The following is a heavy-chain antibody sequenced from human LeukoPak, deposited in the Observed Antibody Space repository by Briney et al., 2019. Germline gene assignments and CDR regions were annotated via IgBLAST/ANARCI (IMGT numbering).Heavy chain of an antibody. J-gene: IGHJ6*03. V-gene: IGHV4-39*01. Sequence: SETLSLTCTVSGASINSFSYSWGWIRQPPGKGLEWIGAIDYSGSTYYNPSLKSRVTISIDTSKSQFSLSLHSVTAADTAVYYCARHSWLVSYYYYMDVWDKGTTVTVSS. CDR3: ARHSWLVSYYYYMDV. CDR2: IDYSGST. CDR1: GASINSFSYS. D-gene: IGHD6-19*01.